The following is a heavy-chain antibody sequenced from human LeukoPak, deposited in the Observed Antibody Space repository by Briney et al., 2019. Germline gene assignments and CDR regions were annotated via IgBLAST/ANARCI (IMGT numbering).Heavy chain of an antibody. CDR3: ARDPQRDGYNWAPTSHY. V-gene: IGHV3-48*03. J-gene: IGHJ4*02. CDR1: GFTFSSYE. Sequence: PGGSLRLSCAASGFTFSSYEMNWVRQAPGKGLEWVSYISSSGSTIYYADSVKGRFTISRDNAKNSLYLQMNSLRAEDTAVYYCARDPQRDGYNWAPTSHYWGQGTLVTVSS. CDR2: ISSSGSTI. D-gene: IGHD5-24*01.